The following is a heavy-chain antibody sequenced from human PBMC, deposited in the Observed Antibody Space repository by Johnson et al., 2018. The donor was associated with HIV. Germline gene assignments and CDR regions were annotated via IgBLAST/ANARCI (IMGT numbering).Heavy chain of an antibody. CDR3: AKGEQLVISRKGHDAFDI. CDR2: ISYDGSNK. D-gene: IGHD6-6*01. Sequence: QVQLVESGGGLVRPGGSLRLSCAASGFTFSSYAMHWVRQAPGKGLEWVAVISYDGSNKYYADSVKGRFTIPRDNSKNTLYLQMNSLRAEDTAVYYCAKGEQLVISRKGHDAFDIWGQGTMVTVSS. CDR1: GFTFSSYA. J-gene: IGHJ3*02. V-gene: IGHV3-30*04.